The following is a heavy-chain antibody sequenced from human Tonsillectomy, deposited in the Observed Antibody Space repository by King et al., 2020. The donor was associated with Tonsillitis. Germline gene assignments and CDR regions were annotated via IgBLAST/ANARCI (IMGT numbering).Heavy chain of an antibody. CDR1: GGTFSSYA. CDR3: ARAVVVVAATTHWYFDL. J-gene: IGHJ2*01. V-gene: IGHV1-69*04. CDR2: IIPILGIA. D-gene: IGHD2-15*01. Sequence: QLVQSGAEVKKPGSSVKVSCKASGGTFSSYAISWVRQAPGQGLEWMGRIIPILGIANYAQKFQGRVTITPDKSTRTAYMELSSLGSEDTAVYYCARAVVVVAATTHWYFDLWGRGTLVTVSS.